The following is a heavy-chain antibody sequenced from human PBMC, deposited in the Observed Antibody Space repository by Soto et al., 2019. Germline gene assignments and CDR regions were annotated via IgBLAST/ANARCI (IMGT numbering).Heavy chain of an antibody. CDR1: GGTFSSYT. CDR3: AREGAQMAAAGPQGFDY. V-gene: IGHV1-69*08. Sequence: QVQLVQSGAEVKKPGSSVKVSCKASGGTFSSYTISWVRQAPGQGLEWMGRIIPILGIANYAQKFQGRVTITADKSTSTTYMEPSSLRSEDTAVYYCAREGAQMAAAGPQGFDYWGQGTLVTVSS. CDR2: IIPILGIA. D-gene: IGHD6-13*01. J-gene: IGHJ4*02.